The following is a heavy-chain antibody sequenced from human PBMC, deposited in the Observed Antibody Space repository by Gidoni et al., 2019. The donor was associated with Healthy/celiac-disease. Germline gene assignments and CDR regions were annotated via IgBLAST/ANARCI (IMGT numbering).Heavy chain of an antibody. CDR2: ISGSGGST. J-gene: IGHJ4*02. CDR1: GLTFSSYA. D-gene: IGHD3-16*02. Sequence: EVQLLESGGGLVQPGGSLRHSCAAPGLTFSSYAMCWVRQAPGKGLEWVSAISGSGGSTYYADSVKGRFTISRDNSKNTLYLQMNSLRAEDTAVYYCAKTPSALSSSFLYFDYWGQGTLVTVSS. V-gene: IGHV3-23*01. CDR3: AKTPSALSSSFLYFDY.